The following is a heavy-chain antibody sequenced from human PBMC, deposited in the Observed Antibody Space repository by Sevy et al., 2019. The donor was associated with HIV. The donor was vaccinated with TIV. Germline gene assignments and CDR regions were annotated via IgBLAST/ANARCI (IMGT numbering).Heavy chain of an antibody. CDR3: AGGPEGFNIKSPEY. CDR1: GFRFNDYA. Sequence: GGSLRLSCEASGFRFNDYAIYWVRQAPGMGLDWVAVISYDASEEYYSDSVRGRFTLSRDKSTNTVHLQMTSLRPEDTAVYYCAGGPEGFNIKSPEYWGQGTLVSVSS. J-gene: IGHJ4*02. CDR2: ISYDASEE. D-gene: IGHD3-3*01. V-gene: IGHV3-30*04.